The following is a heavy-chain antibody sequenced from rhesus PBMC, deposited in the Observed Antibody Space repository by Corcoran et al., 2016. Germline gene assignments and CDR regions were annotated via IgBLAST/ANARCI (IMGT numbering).Heavy chain of an antibody. J-gene: IGHJ4*01. V-gene: IGHV5-2*01. D-gene: IGHD6-31*01. CDR3: AKDIGIAAAGFDY. Sequence: EVQLVQSGAEVKRPGEFLKISCTHSGYRFTSSWISWVRQVPGDGLEGMGAIDPSDSDTRYSPSFQGQVTISADKSISTTYLQWSSLKASDSATYYCAKDIGIAAAGFDYWGQGVLVTVSS. CDR2: IDPSDSDT. CDR1: GYRFTSSW.